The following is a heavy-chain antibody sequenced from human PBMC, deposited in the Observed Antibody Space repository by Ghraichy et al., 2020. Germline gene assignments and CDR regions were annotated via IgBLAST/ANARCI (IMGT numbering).Heavy chain of an antibody. D-gene: IGHD6-19*01. CDR1: GFRFSAYI. Sequence: GESLNISCAASGFRFSAYIMNWVRQAPGKGLEWVSSISGSSSYIYYGDSVKGRFTISRDNAKNSLYLQMNSLRAEDTAVYYCAREPGTYSSPRFDPWGQGTLVTVSS. CDR2: ISGSSSYI. J-gene: IGHJ5*02. CDR3: AREPGTYSSPRFDP. V-gene: IGHV3-21*01.